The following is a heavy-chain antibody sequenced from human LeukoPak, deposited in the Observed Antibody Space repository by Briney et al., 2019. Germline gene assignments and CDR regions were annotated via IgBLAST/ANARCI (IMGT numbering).Heavy chain of an antibody. J-gene: IGHJ4*02. CDR2: INWNGGST. Sequence: GGSLRLSCAASGFTFDDYGMSWVRQAPGKGLEWVSGINWNGGSTGYADSVKGRFTISRDNAKNSLYLQMNSLRAEDMALYYCAKGFHDILTGYYDYWGQGTLVTVSS. V-gene: IGHV3-20*04. CDR1: GFTFDDYG. D-gene: IGHD3-9*01. CDR3: AKGFHDILTGYYDY.